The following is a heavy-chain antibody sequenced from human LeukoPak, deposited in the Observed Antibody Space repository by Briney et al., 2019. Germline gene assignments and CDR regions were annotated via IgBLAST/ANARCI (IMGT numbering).Heavy chain of an antibody. CDR1: GFTFSSYA. Sequence: GGSLRLSCAASGFTFSSYAMSWVRQAPGKGLEWVAVIWYDGSNKYYGDSVKGRFTISRDNSKNTLYLQMNSLRAEDTAVYYCAKDRGRIAVAGSDYWGQGTLVTVSS. J-gene: IGHJ4*02. V-gene: IGHV3-33*06. CDR2: IWYDGSNK. CDR3: AKDRGRIAVAGSDY. D-gene: IGHD6-19*01.